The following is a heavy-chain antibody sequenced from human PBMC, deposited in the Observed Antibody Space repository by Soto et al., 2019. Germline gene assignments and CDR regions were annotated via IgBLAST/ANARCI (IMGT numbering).Heavy chain of an antibody. CDR2: TYYRSKWYS. V-gene: IGHV6-1*01. CDR3: ARGSYYSGWV. CDR1: GDSVSSTSAA. Sequence: SQTLSLTCAISGDSVSSTSAAWSWIRKSPSRGLEWLGRTYYRSKWYSDYAVSVKSRLTINPVTSKNQFSLQLNSVTPEDTAVYYCARGSYYSGWVWGQGPLVTVSS. D-gene: IGHD6-25*01. J-gene: IGHJ1*01.